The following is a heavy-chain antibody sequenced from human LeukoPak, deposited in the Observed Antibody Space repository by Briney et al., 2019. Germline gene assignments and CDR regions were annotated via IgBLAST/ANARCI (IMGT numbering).Heavy chain of an antibody. CDR1: GGTFSSYA. D-gene: IGHD3-22*01. CDR2: IIPIFGTA. CDR3: ARDSGYYDSSGYYEDAFDI. Sequence: SVKVSCKASGGTFSSYAISWVRQAPGQRLEWMGRIIPIFGTANYAQKFQGRVTITTDESTSTAYMELSSLRSEDTAVYYCARDSGYYDSSGYYEDAFDIWGQGTMVTVSS. V-gene: IGHV1-69*05. J-gene: IGHJ3*02.